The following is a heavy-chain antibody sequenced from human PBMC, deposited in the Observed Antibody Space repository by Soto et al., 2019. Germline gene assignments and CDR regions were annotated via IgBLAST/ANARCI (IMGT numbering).Heavy chain of an antibody. V-gene: IGHV1-8*01. D-gene: IGHD3-10*01. CDR1: GYTFTSYD. Sequence: ASVKVSCKASGYTFTSYDINWVRQATGQGLEWMGWMNPNSDNTGYAQKFQGRVTMTRNTSISTAYMELSSLRSEDTAVYYCAAEPLGFRYHYGMDVWGQGTTVTVSS. J-gene: IGHJ6*02. CDR3: AAEPLGFRYHYGMDV. CDR2: MNPNSDNT.